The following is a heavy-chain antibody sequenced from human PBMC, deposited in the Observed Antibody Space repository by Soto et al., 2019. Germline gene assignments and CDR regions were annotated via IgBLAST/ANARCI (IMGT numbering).Heavy chain of an antibody. CDR3: ARRRGYSYGYYYYYYMDV. D-gene: IGHD5-18*01. J-gene: IGHJ6*03. CDR2: INHSGST. V-gene: IGHV4-34*01. Sequence: SETLSLTCAVYGGSFSGYYWSWIRQPPGKGLEWIGEINHSGSTNYNPSLKSRVTISVDTSKNQFPLKLSSVTAADTAVYYCARRRGYSYGYYYYYYMDVWGKGTTVTVSS. CDR1: GGSFSGYY.